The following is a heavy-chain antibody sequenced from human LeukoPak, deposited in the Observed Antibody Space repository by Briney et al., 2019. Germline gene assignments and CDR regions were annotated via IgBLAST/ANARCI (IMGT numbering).Heavy chain of an antibody. CDR2: IIPIFGTA. Sequence: ASVKVSCKASGGTFSSYAISWVRQAPGQGLEWMGGIIPIFGTANYAQKFQGRVTITADESTSTAYMELSSLRSEDTAVYYCARFLHSSGWPYYYYYGMDVWGQGTTVTVSS. V-gene: IGHV1-69*13. CDR3: ARFLHSSGWPYYYYYGMDV. CDR1: GGTFSSYA. D-gene: IGHD6-19*01. J-gene: IGHJ6*02.